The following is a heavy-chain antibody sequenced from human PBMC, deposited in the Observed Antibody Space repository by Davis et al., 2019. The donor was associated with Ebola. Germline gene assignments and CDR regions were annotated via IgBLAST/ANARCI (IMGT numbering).Heavy chain of an antibody. CDR3: ARGRVGATGDY. Sequence: ASVKVSCKASGYTFTSYGISWVRQAPGQRLEWMGWINAGNGNTKYSQKFQGRVTMTRNTSISTAYMELSSLRSEDTAVYYCARGRVGATGDYWGQGTLVTVSS. CDR1: GYTFTSYG. CDR2: INAGNGNT. D-gene: IGHD1-26*01. V-gene: IGHV1-8*02. J-gene: IGHJ4*02.